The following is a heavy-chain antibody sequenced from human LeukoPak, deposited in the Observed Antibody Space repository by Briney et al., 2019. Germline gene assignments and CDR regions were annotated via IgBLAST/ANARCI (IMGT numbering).Heavy chain of an antibody. J-gene: IGHJ5*02. D-gene: IGHD2-2*01. CDR1: GDSFSSNSVT. V-gene: IGHV6-1*01. Sequence: SQTLSLTCAISGDSFSSNSVTWNWIRQSPSRGLEWLGRTYYRSTWYDDYAVSVRGRITVNPDTSKNQFSLHLNSVTPEDTAVYYCARRLTQYDCFDPWGQGILVTVSS. CDR3: ARRLTQYDCFDP. CDR2: TYYRSTWYD.